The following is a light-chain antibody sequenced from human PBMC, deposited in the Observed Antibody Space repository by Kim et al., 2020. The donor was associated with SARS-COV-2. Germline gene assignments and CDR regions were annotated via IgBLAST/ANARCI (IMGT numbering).Light chain of an antibody. CDR1: SNIVGNQG. J-gene: IGLJ3*02. CDR3: SALDSSLSAHRV. Sequence: QTATLTCTGNSNIVGNQGAAWLQQHQGHPPQLLSYRNNNRPSGISERFSASRSGNTASLTITGLQPEDEADYYCSALDSSLSAHRVFGGGTQLTVL. CDR2: RNN. V-gene: IGLV10-54*02.